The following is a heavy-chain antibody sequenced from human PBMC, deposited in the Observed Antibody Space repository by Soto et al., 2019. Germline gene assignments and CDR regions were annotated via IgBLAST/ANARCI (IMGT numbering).Heavy chain of an antibody. CDR1: GFTFSSYA. J-gene: IGHJ4*02. V-gene: IGHV3-23*01. CDR3: AKDVGPKDYGSGSYVSSVY. D-gene: IGHD3-10*01. Sequence: GESLKISCAASGFTFSSYAMSWVRQAPGKGLEWVSAISGSGGSTYYADSVKGRFTISRDNSKNTLYLQMNSLRAEDTAVYYCAKDVGPKDYGSGSYVSSVYWGQGTLVTVSS. CDR2: ISGSGGST.